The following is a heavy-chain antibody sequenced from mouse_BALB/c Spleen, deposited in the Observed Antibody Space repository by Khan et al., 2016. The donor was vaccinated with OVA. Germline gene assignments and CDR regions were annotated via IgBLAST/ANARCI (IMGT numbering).Heavy chain of an antibody. CDR1: GYTFSSYW. V-gene: IGHV1S41*01. Sequence: DLVKPGASVKLSCKASGYTFSSYWINWIKQRPGQGLEWVGHIGPGSGTPYYNEIFKGKATLTVDTSSNTVYIQLSSLSSEDSAVYCCARSNYYGNGLYAMDYWGQGTSVTVSS. CDR2: IGPGSGTP. D-gene: IGHD1-1*01. J-gene: IGHJ4*01. CDR3: ARSNYYGNGLYAMDY.